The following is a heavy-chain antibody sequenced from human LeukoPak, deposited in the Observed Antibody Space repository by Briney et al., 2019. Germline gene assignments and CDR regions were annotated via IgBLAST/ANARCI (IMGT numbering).Heavy chain of an antibody. J-gene: IGHJ4*02. Sequence: ASVKVSCKASGGTFSSYAISWVRQAPGQGLEWMGGIIPIFGTANYAQKFQGRVTITTDESTSTAYMELSSLRSEDTAVYYCARDLRNFWSGYFDYWGQGTLVTVSS. CDR3: ARDLRNFWSGYFDY. D-gene: IGHD3-3*01. CDR2: IIPIFGTA. CDR1: GGTFSSYA. V-gene: IGHV1-69*05.